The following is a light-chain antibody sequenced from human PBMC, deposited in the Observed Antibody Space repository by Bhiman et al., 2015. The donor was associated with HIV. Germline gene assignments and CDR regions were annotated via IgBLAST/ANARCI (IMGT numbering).Light chain of an antibody. CDR2: RNN. CDR1: SSNIGSNY. Sequence: QSVLTQPPSASGTPGQRVTISCSGSSSNIGSNYVYWYQQLPGTTPKLLIYRNNQRPSGVPDRFSGSKSGTSASLAISGLRSEDEADYYCGTWDSSLSAGEVFGTGTKVTVL. V-gene: IGLV1-47*01. CDR3: GTWDSSLSAGEV. J-gene: IGLJ1*01.